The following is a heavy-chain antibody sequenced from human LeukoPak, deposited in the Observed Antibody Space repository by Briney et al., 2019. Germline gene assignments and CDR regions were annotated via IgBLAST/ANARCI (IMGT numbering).Heavy chain of an antibody. CDR2: VSSSSSTR. D-gene: IGHD3-22*01. J-gene: IGHJ4*02. CDR1: GFTFSSYE. Sequence: GGSLRLSCAASGFTFSSYEMNWVRQAPGKGLEWISYVSSSSSTRDYADSVKGRFTISRDNAKNSLYLQMNSLRAEDTAVYYCARVGHYCDSSGYYYVRYFDCWGQGTLVTVSS. V-gene: IGHV3-48*03. CDR3: ARVGHYCDSSGYYYVRYFDC.